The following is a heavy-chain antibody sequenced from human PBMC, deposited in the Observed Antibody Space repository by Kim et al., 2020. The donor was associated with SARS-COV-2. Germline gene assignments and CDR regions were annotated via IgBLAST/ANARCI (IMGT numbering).Heavy chain of an antibody. J-gene: IGHJ4*02. Sequence: ADTVKGRCTTSRDNSKTPLYLQMNSLRANDTAVYYCAKDRRGWPVNYFDYWGQGTLVTVSP. D-gene: IGHD6-19*01. CDR3: AKDRRGWPVNYFDY. V-gene: IGHV3-23*01.